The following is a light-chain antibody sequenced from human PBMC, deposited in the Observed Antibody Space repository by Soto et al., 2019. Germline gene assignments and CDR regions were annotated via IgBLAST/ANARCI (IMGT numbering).Light chain of an antibody. CDR3: QQCNNWPLYT. Sequence: EIVMTQSPATLSVSPGERATLSRRASQSVSSNLAWYQQKPGQAPRLLIYGASTRATGIPARFSGSGSGTEFTLTISSLQSEDFAVYYCQQCNNWPLYTFGQGTKLEIK. CDR2: GAS. V-gene: IGKV3-15*01. J-gene: IGKJ2*01. CDR1: QSVSSN.